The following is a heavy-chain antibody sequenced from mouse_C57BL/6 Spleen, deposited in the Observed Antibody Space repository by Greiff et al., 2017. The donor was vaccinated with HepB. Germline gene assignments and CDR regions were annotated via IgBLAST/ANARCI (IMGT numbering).Heavy chain of an antibody. D-gene: IGHD1-1*02. CDR1: GFNIKDYY. CDR2: IDPEDGET. V-gene: IGHV14-2*01. CDR3: ALVEGAY. Sequence: DVKLQESGAELVKPGASVKLSCTASGFNIKDYYMHWVKQRTEQGLEWIGRIDPEDGETKDAPKFQGKVTITADTSSNTAYLQLSSLTSDDTAVYYCALVEGAYWGQGTLVTVSA. J-gene: IGHJ3*01.